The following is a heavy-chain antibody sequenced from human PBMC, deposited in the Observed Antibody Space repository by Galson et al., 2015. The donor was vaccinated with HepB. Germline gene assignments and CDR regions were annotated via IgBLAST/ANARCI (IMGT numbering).Heavy chain of an antibody. V-gene: IGHV4-30-4*07. D-gene: IGHD4-17*01. Sequence: QVQLQESGPGLVKPSETLSLTCAVSGGSISSGGYSWSWIRQPPGKGLEWIGYIYYSGSTYYNPSLKSRVTISVDTSKNQFSLKLSSVTAADTAVYYCASFSYGDYEWAFDYWGQGTLVTVSS. J-gene: IGHJ4*02. CDR3: ASFSYGDYEWAFDY. CDR2: IYYSGST. CDR1: GGSISSGGYS.